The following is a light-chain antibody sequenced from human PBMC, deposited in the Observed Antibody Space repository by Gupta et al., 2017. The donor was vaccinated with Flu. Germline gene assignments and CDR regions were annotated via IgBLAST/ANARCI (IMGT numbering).Light chain of an antibody. CDR1: QSVSSPY. J-gene: IGKJ1*01. CDR3: HKDLPSFA. CDR2: GSS. V-gene: IGKV3-20*01. Sequence: PGSRSLSTGDSATLHCRASQSVSSPYLDWYQQKPGQPPRFLTYGSSNRATGISERFGGSGSETDFTLTSSRREPEDFAVHYGHKDLPSFAFGQGTKVDIK.